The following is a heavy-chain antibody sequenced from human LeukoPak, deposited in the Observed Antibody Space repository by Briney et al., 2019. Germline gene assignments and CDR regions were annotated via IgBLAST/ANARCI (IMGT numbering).Heavy chain of an antibody. V-gene: IGHV1-8*01. D-gene: IGHD6-19*01. CDR3: ARGQNSSGWYLGYYYYYGMDV. J-gene: IGHJ6*02. CDR1: GYTFTSYD. Sequence: GASVKVSCKASGYTFTSYDINWVRQATGQGLEWMGWMNPNSGNTGYAQKFQGRVTMTRNTSISTAYMELSSLRSEDTAVYYCARGQNSSGWYLGYYYYYGMDVWGQGTTVTVSS. CDR2: MNPNSGNT.